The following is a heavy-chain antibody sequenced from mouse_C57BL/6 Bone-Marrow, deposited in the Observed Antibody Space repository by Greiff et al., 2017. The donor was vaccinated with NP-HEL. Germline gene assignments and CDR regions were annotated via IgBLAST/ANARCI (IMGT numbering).Heavy chain of an antibody. CDR2: INPSSGYT. J-gene: IGHJ4*01. D-gene: IGHD2-12*01. CDR1: GYTFTSYS. CDR3: AREGGPMNSYYDAMDY. Sequence: VQLQQSGAELVRPGASVKLSCKASGYTFTSYSMHWVNQRPGQGLEWIGYINPSSGYTKYNQKFKDKATLTADKSSSTAYMQLSSLTSEDSAVYYCAREGGPMNSYYDAMDYWGQGTSVTVSS. V-gene: IGHV1-4*01.